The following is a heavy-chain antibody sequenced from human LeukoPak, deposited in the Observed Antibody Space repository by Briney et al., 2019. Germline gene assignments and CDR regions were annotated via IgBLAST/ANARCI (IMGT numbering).Heavy chain of an antibody. Sequence: SETLSLTYTVSGGSLTSYHWSWLRQPAGKGLEWIGRINTRGSTNYNPSLKSRLTISVDTSKNRFSLNLSSVTAADTAVYYCARASAIATAGPIDYWGQGTLVTVSS. D-gene: IGHD6-13*01. V-gene: IGHV4-4*07. CDR1: GGSLTSYH. CDR2: INTRGST. J-gene: IGHJ4*02. CDR3: ARASAIATAGPIDY.